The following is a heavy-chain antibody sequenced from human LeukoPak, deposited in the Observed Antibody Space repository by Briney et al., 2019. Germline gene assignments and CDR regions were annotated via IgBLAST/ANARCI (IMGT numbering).Heavy chain of an antibody. CDR2: INPNSGGT. V-gene: IGHV1-2*02. Sequence: ASVKVSCKASGYTFTGYYMHWVRQAPGQGLEWMGWINPNSGGTNYAQKFQDRVTMTRDTSISTAYMELSRLRSEDTAVYYCARKRYDFTYYYYYYYMDVWGKGTTVTVSS. D-gene: IGHD3-3*01. CDR3: ARKRYDFTYYYYYYYMDV. J-gene: IGHJ6*03. CDR1: GYTFTGYY.